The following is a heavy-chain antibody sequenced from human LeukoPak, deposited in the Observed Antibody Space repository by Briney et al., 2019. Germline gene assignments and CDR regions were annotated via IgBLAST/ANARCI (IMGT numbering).Heavy chain of an antibody. J-gene: IGHJ4*02. Sequence: SETLSLTCTVSGGSISSSSYYWGWIRQPPGKGLEWIGSIYYSGSTYYSPSLKSRVTISVDTSKNQFSLKLSSVTAADTAVYYCARLTRSGLYYFDYWGQGTLVTVSS. CDR2: IYYSGST. CDR1: GGSISSSSYY. CDR3: ARLTRSGLYYFDY. D-gene: IGHD6-19*01. V-gene: IGHV4-39*01.